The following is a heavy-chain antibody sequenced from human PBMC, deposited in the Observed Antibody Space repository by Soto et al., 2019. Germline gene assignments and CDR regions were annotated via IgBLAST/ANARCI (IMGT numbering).Heavy chain of an antibody. CDR3: AHSPYCGVTSCYGMDVFDL. J-gene: IGHJ4*02. CDR2: VYWDDDK. Sequence: QITLEESGPTLVKPTQTLTLTCSFSGFSLATSGVGVGWIRQPPGQALEWLAIVYWDDDKKYSPSLASRLTVTWDTSKIQVVLTATNMDPADTGTYFCAHSPYCGVTSCYGMDVFDLWGRGILVTVSS. CDR1: GFSLATSGVG. D-gene: IGHD2-2*01. V-gene: IGHV2-5*02.